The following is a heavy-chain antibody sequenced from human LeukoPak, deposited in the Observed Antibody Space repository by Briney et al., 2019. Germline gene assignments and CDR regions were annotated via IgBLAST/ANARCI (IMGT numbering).Heavy chain of an antibody. J-gene: IGHJ4*02. CDR2: IYSGGSTS. CDR3: AIGGSSSSNDY. CDR1: GFTVSSSF. D-gene: IGHD6-6*01. Sequence: GGSLRLSCAASGFTVSSSFMSWVRQAPGKGLEWVSVIYSGGSTSYYADSVKGRFTISRDNSKNTLYLQMNSLRAEDTAVYYCAIGGSSSSNDYWGQGTLVTVSS. V-gene: IGHV3-53*01.